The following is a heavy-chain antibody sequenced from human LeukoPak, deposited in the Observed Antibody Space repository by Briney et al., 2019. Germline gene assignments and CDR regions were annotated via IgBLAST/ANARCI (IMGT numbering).Heavy chain of an antibody. Sequence: GGTLRLSCAASGFTFSSYAMSWVRQAPGKGLEWVSAISGSGGSTYYADSVKGRFTISRDNSKNTLYLQMNSLRAEDTAVYYCAKGKTYYYDSSGYYSDYMDVWGKGTTVTVSS. CDR1: GFTFSSYA. CDR2: ISGSGGST. J-gene: IGHJ6*03. CDR3: AKGKTYYYDSSGYYSDYMDV. V-gene: IGHV3-23*01. D-gene: IGHD3-22*01.